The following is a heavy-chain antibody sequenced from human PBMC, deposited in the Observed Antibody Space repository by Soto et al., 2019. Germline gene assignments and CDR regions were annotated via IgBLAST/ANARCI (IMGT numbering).Heavy chain of an antibody. CDR2: ISGSGGST. D-gene: IGHD4-17*01. J-gene: IGHJ4*02. V-gene: IGHV3-23*01. Sequence: LRLSCAASGFTFSSYAMSWVRQAPGKGLEWVSGISGSGGSTHYADSVQGRFTISRDNSKNTLYLQMNSLRAEDTAVYYCAKDPSLRCFDYWGQGTLVTVSS. CDR1: GFTFSSYA. CDR3: AKDPSLRCFDY.